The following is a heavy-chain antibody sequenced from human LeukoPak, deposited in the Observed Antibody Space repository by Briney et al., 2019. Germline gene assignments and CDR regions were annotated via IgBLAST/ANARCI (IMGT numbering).Heavy chain of an antibody. CDR2: IYYSGST. CDR3: ARADRYYDILTAVIVFDY. D-gene: IGHD3-9*01. J-gene: IGHJ4*02. Sequence: SETLSLTCTVSGGSISSGGYYWSWIRQHPGKGLKWIGYIYYSGSTYYNPSLKSRVTISVDTSKNQFSLKLSSVTAADTAVYYCARADRYYDILTAVIVFDYWGQGTLVTVSS. CDR1: GGSISSGGYY. V-gene: IGHV4-31*03.